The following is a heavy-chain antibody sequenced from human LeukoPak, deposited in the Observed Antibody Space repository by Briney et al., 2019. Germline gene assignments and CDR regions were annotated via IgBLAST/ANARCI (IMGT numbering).Heavy chain of an antibody. Sequence: WETLSLTCTVSGGSIRSSNFYWGWIRQPPGKGLEWIATIYYSGSTYYNPSLKSRVTISVNTSKNQFSLKLSSVTAADTAVYYCARHPGGSSFDYWGRGTLVTVSS. CDR3: ARHPGGSSFDY. CDR2: IYYSGST. V-gene: IGHV4-39*01. J-gene: IGHJ4*02. CDR1: GGSIRSSNFY. D-gene: IGHD1-26*01.